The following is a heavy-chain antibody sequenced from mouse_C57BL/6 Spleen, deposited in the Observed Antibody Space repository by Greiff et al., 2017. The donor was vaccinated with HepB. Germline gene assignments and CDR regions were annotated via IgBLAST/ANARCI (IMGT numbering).Heavy chain of an antibody. CDR2: IHPNSGST. CDR1: GYTFTSYW. D-gene: IGHD2-4*01. V-gene: IGHV1-64*01. CDR3: AREGIYDYGYAMDY. J-gene: IGHJ4*01. Sequence: QVQLQQPGAELVKPGASVKLSCKASGYTFTSYWMHWVKQRPGQGLEWIGTIHPNSGSTNYNEKFKSKATLTVDKSSSTAYMQLSSLTSEDSAVYYCAREGIYDYGYAMDYWGQGTSVTVSS.